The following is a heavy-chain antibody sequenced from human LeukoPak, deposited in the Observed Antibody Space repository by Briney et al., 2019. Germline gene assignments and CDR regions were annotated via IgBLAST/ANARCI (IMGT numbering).Heavy chain of an antibody. D-gene: IGHD1-26*01. CDR2: IIPIFGTA. Sequence: GASVKLSCKASGGTFSSYAISWVRQAPGQGLEWMGGIIPIFGTANYAQKFQGRVTITADESTSTAYMELSSLRSEDTAVYYCAREEGGSYLPHWYFDLWGRGTLVTVSS. CDR3: AREEGGSYLPHWYFDL. J-gene: IGHJ2*01. V-gene: IGHV1-69*13. CDR1: GGTFSSYA.